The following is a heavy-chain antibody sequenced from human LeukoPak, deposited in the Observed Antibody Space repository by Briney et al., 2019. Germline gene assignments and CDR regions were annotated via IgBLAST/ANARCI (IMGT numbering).Heavy chain of an antibody. CDR2: ISSSSSYI. CDR3: ARDVYYYDSSGYYPYYYYYYMDV. Sequence: GGSLRLSCAASGFAFSSYSMSWLRQAPGKGLEWVSSISSSSSYIYYADSVKGRFTISRDNAKNSLYLQMNSLRAEDTAVYYCARDVYYYDSSGYYPYYYYYYMDVWGKGTTVTVSS. J-gene: IGHJ6*03. D-gene: IGHD3-22*01. CDR1: GFAFSSYS. V-gene: IGHV3-21*01.